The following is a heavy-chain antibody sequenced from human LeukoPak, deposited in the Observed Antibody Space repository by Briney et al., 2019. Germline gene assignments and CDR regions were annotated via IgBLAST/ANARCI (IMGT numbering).Heavy chain of an antibody. Sequence: GGSLRLSCAASRFTFSSYAMSWVRQAPGKGLEWASAISGSGGSTYYADSVKGRFTISRDNSKNTLYLQMNSLRAEDTAVYYCAKQLLGYCSSTSCYYYYYGMDVWGQGTTVIVSS. D-gene: IGHD2-2*01. J-gene: IGHJ6*02. V-gene: IGHV3-23*01. CDR3: AKQLLGYCSSTSCYYYYYGMDV. CDR1: RFTFSSYA. CDR2: ISGSGGST.